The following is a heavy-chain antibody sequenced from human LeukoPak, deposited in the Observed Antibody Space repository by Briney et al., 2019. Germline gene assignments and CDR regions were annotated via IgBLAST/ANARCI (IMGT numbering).Heavy chain of an antibody. CDR1: GFTFSSYA. Sequence: TGGSVRLSCAASGFTFSSYAMSWVRQAPGKGLEWVSAISGSGGSTYYADSVKGRFTISRDNSKNTLYLQMNSLRAEDTAVYYCAKVSKEVYYDSSGYYYASYYFDYWGQGTLVTVSS. D-gene: IGHD3-22*01. J-gene: IGHJ4*02. V-gene: IGHV3-23*01. CDR2: ISGSGGST. CDR3: AKVSKEVYYDSSGYYYASYYFDY.